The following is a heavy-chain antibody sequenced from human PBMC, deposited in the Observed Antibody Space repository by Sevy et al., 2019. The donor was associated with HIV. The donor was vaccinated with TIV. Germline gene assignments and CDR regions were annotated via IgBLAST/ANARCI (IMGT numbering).Heavy chain of an antibody. CDR3: AGGAYYYASRTENFDY. V-gene: IGHV3-33*01. Sequence: GGSLRLSCAASGFTFSSYGMHWVRQAPGKGLEWVALIWYDGSSKYYADSVKGRFTISRDNSKNPLYLQMNSLRAEDTAVYYWAGGAYYYASRTENFDYWGQGTLVTVSS. CDR2: IWYDGSSK. D-gene: IGHD3-10*01. CDR1: GFTFSSYG. J-gene: IGHJ4*02.